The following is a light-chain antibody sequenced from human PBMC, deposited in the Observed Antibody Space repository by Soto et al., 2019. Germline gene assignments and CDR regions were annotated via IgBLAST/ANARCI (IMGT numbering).Light chain of an antibody. V-gene: IGKV3-20*01. CDR3: QQYGSSPGT. J-gene: IGKJ5*01. CDR1: QSVSSSY. CDR2: GAS. Sequence: EIVFTQSPGTLCLSPGERAPPSCRASQSVSSSYLAWYQQKPGQAPRLLIYGASSRATGIPDRFSGSGSGTDFTLTISRLEPEDFAVYYCQQYGSSPGTFGQGTRLEIK.